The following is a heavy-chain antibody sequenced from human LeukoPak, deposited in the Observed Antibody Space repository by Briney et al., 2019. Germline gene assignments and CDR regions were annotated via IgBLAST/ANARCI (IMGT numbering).Heavy chain of an antibody. D-gene: IGHD2-15*01. Sequence: SQTLSLTCTVSGGSISSGGYYWSWIRQHPEKGLEWIGYIYYSGSTYYNPSLKSRVTISVDTSKNQFSLKLSSVTAADTAVYYCARGVRGGSSDWFDPWGQGTLVTVSS. J-gene: IGHJ5*02. CDR3: ARGVRGGSSDWFDP. CDR2: IYYSGST. CDR1: GGSISSGGYY. V-gene: IGHV4-31*03.